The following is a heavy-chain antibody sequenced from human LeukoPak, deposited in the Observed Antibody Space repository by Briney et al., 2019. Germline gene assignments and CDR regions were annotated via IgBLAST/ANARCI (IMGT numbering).Heavy chain of an antibody. V-gene: IGHV3-7*01. D-gene: IGHD3-10*01. Sequence: GGSLRLSCTVSGFSFSGNCMSWVRQAPGKGLEWVAKIKEDGNDIYYVDSVRGRFIISRDNAENSLYLQMNSLRVEDTAVYYCARTPDGADYWGQGTLVTVSS. CDR3: ARTPDGADY. J-gene: IGHJ4*02. CDR1: GFSFSGNC. CDR2: IKEDGNDI.